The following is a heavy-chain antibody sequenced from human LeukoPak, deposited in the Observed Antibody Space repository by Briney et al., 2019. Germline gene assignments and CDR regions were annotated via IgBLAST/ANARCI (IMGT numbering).Heavy chain of an antibody. V-gene: IGHV4-34*01. CDR1: GGSFSGYY. Sequence: SETLSLTCAVYGGSFSGYYWSWIRQPPGKGLEWIGEINHSGSTNYNPSLKSRVTISVDTSKNQFSLQLNSVTPEDTAVYYCARAHRNYDFWIDYYYYMDVWGKGTTVTVSS. D-gene: IGHD3/OR15-3a*01. CDR2: INHSGST. CDR3: ARAHRNYDFWIDYYYYMDV. J-gene: IGHJ6*03.